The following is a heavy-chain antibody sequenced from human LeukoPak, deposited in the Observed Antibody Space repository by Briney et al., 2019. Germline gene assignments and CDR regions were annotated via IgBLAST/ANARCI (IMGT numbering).Heavy chain of an antibody. J-gene: IGHJ4*02. CDR3: ARLSGWSYHFDH. CDR2: ISSTSSVI. Sequence: GGSLRLSCAASRFIFTDYYMSWIRQSPGKGLEWVAYISSTSSVIHYTDSVRGRFTISRDNAKNSVFLQMVSLRAEDTAVYHCARLSGWSYHFDHWGPGILVTVPS. D-gene: IGHD6-19*01. V-gene: IGHV3-11*01. CDR1: RFIFTDYY.